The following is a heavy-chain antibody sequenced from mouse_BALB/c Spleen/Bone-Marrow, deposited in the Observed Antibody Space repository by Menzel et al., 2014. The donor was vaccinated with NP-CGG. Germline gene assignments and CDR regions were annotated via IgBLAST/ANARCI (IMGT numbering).Heavy chain of an antibody. CDR3: ARGNYGNYGAMDY. V-gene: IGHV5-4*02. J-gene: IGHJ4*01. CDR2: ISDGGSYT. D-gene: IGHD2-1*01. CDR1: GFTFSDYY. Sequence: EVQLVESGGGLVKPGGSLKLSCAASGFTFSDYYMYWVRQTPEKRLEWVATISDGGSYTYYPDSVKGPFTSSRDNAKNNLYLQMSSLKSEDTAMYYCARGNYGNYGAMDYWGQGTSVTVSS.